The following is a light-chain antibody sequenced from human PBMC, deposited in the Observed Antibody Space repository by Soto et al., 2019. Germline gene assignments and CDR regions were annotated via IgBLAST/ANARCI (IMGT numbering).Light chain of an antibody. CDR3: QRYDNYPIT. CDR2: KAS. CDR1: QSISSW. V-gene: IGKV1-5*03. Sequence: DIPMTQSPSTLSASIGDTVTITCRASQSISSWLAWYQQKPGEAPKLLIYKASSLESGVPLRFAGSGSGTEFTLTITSLQPGDFATYYCQRYDNYPITFGQGTRLEIK. J-gene: IGKJ5*01.